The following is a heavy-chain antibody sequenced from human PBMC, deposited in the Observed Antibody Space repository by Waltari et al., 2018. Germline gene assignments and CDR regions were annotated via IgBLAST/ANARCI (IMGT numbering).Heavy chain of an antibody. CDR2: IKKNGVEE. J-gene: IGHJ3*01. V-gene: IGHV3-7*01. CDR3: AQFSGERD. CDR1: GFTFNTYW. Sequence: EVRLVESGGGLVQPGGSLRLSCATSGFTFNTYWMDWVRQAPGTGLDWVASIKKNGVEEYYGDSVKGRFTISRDNAKRSLYLQVDSLRAEDTAVYYCAQFSGERDWGQGTMVTVSS. D-gene: IGHD3-10*01.